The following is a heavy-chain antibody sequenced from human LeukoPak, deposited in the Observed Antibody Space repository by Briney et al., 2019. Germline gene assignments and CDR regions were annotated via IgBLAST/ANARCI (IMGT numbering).Heavy chain of an antibody. CDR3: ARSRRYYDSSGYYSH. Sequence: SETLSLTCTVSGGSISSYYWSWIRQPPGKGLEWIGYIYYSGSTNHNPSLKSRVTISVDTSKNQFSLKLSSVTAADTAVYYCARSRRYYDSSGYYSHWGQGTLVTVSS. CDR2: IYYSGST. J-gene: IGHJ4*02. D-gene: IGHD3-22*01. CDR1: GGSISSYY. V-gene: IGHV4-59*01.